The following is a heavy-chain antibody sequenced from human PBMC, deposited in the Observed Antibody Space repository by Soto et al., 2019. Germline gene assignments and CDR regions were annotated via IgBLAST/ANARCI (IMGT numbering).Heavy chain of an antibody. V-gene: IGHV3-53*01. Sequence: LRLSFEVSVFTVSNTYMSWIRQAPGKGLEWVSIIYGGGSTYYTDSVKGRFTISKDNSKNTVSLQMNSLRAEDTALYYCAKGFNWNRVDSWGQGTPVTVSS. J-gene: IGHJ4*02. CDR2: IYGGGST. CDR1: VFTVSNTY. D-gene: IGHD1-1*01. CDR3: AKGFNWNRVDS.